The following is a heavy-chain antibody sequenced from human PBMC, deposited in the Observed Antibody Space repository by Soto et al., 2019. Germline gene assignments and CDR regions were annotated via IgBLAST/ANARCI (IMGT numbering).Heavy chain of an antibody. Sequence: EVQLLESGGGLVQPGGSLRLSCAASGFTFSSYAMSWVRQAPGKGLEWVSATSGSGGSTYYADSVKGRFTISRDNSKNKLYLQMNSLRAEDTAVYYCAKGDFWSGYRYYYYGMDVWGQGTTVTVCS. J-gene: IGHJ6*02. V-gene: IGHV3-23*01. CDR2: TSGSGGST. CDR1: GFTFSSYA. D-gene: IGHD3-3*01. CDR3: AKGDFWSGYRYYYYGMDV.